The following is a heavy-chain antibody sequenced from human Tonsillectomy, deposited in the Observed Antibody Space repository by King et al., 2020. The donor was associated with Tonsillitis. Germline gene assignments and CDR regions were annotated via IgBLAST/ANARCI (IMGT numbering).Heavy chain of an antibody. D-gene: IGHD5-18*01. CDR1: GGSFSGYY. V-gene: IGHV4-34*01. J-gene: IGHJ2*01. CDR2: INHSGST. Sequence: VQLQQWGAGLLKPSETLSLTCAVFGGSFSGYYWSWIRQPPGKGLEWIGEINHSGSTNYNPSLKSRVTISVEKSTNQLSLNLSSVTAADRAVLYCARVLVGAYSYGFRSWYFDLWGRGTLVTVSS. CDR3: ARVLVGAYSYGFRSWYFDL.